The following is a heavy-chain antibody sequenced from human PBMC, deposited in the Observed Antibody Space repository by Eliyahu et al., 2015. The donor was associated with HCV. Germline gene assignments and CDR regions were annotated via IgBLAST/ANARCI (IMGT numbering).Heavy chain of an antibody. CDR2: ISYDGSNK. V-gene: IGHV3-30*03. Sequence: QVQVVESGGGVVQPGRSLRHSCEASGFTFSSYGMHWVRQAPGKGLEWVALISYDGSNKYYGDSVKGRITISRYNSQNTVYLEINSLRVEDTAVYYCARMAVALSQRNNYDRSGLDYWGRGTLVTVSS. J-gene: IGHJ4*02. CDR3: ARMAVALSQRNNYDRSGLDY. CDR1: GFTFSSYG. D-gene: IGHD3-9*01.